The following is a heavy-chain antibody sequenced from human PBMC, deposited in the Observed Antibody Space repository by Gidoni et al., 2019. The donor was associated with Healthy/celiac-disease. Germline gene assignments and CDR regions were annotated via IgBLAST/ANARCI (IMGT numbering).Heavy chain of an antibody. CDR2: ISGSGGST. CDR3: AKVYSSGWFVGGSSGFDGYFDY. CDR1: GFTFSSYA. Sequence: EVQLLESGGGLVQPGGSLRLSCAASGFTFSSYAMSWVRQAPGKGLEWVSAISGSGGSTYYADAVKGRFTISRDNSKNTLYLQMNSLRAEDTAVYYCAKVYSSGWFVGGSSGFDGYFDYWGQGTLVTVSS. J-gene: IGHJ4*02. V-gene: IGHV3-23*01. D-gene: IGHD6-19*01.